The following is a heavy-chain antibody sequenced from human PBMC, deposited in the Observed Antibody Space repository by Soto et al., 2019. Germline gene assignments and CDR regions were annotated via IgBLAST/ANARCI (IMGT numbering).Heavy chain of an antibody. CDR3: ARAPKMTTVTPNWFDP. J-gene: IGHJ5*02. CDR1: GYTLTGYY. V-gene: IGHV1-2*04. Sequence: GASVKVSCKASGYTLTGYYMHWVRQAPGQGLEWMGWINPNSGGTNYAQKFQGWVTMTRDTSISTAYMELSRLRSDDTAVYYCARAPKMTTVTPNWFDPWGQGTLVTVSS. D-gene: IGHD4-4*01. CDR2: INPNSGGT.